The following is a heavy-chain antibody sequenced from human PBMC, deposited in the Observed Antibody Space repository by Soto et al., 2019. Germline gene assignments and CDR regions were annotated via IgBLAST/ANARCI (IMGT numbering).Heavy chain of an antibody. CDR3: AKTGAMVRGAPGWFDP. CDR1: VFTFSSYA. J-gene: IGHJ5*02. CDR2: ISGSGGST. V-gene: IGHV3-23*01. D-gene: IGHD3-10*01. Sequence: GGSLRLSCAASVFTFSSYAMSWVRQAPGKGLEWVAAISGSGGSTYYADSVKGRFTISRDNSKNTLYLQMNSLRAEETAVYYCAKTGAMVRGAPGWFDPWGQGTLVTVSS.